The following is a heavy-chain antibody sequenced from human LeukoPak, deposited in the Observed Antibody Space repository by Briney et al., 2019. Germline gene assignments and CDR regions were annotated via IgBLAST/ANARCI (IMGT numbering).Heavy chain of an antibody. CDR3: ARGGGDYHRYYYYYMDV. Sequence: SETLSLTCAVYGGSFSGYYWSWIRQPPGKGLEWIGEINHSGSTNYNPSLKSRVTISVDTSKNQFSLKLSSVTAADTAVYYCARGGGDYHRYYYYYMDVWGKGTTVTVS. J-gene: IGHJ6*03. V-gene: IGHV4-34*01. CDR1: GGSFSGYY. CDR2: INHSGST. D-gene: IGHD4-17*01.